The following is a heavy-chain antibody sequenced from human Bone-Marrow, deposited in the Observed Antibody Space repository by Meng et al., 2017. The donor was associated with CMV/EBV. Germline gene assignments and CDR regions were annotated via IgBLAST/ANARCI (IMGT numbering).Heavy chain of an antibody. CDR2: INPNSGGT. CDR3: ARDQKARGMATIRRANAFGI. V-gene: IGHV1-2*02. CDR1: GYTFTGYY. Sequence: ASVKVSCKASGYTFTGYYMHWVRQAPGQGLEWMGWINPNSGGTNYAQKFQGRVTMTRDTSISTAYMELSRLRSDDTAVYYCARDQKARGMATIRRANAFGIWGQGPRVTGSS. D-gene: IGHD5-24*01. J-gene: IGHJ3*02.